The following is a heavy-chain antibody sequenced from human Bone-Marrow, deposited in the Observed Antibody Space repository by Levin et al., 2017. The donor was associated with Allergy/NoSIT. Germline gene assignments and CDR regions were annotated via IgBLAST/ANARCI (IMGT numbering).Heavy chain of an antibody. CDR2: VRRRVNGATT. D-gene: IGHD3-22*01. CDR3: VRESISVTRRLGHFYYFGFDV. Sequence: QTGGSLRLSCQSPGFSFEDYPINWVRLAPGKGLQWVGVVRRRVNGATTEYAASVKGRFVISRNDYEDIAYLQMDRVDPDDTGTYYCVRESISVTRRLGHFYYFGFDVWGQGTTVIVSS. V-gene: IGHV3-49*04. CDR1: GFSFEDYP. J-gene: IGHJ6*02.